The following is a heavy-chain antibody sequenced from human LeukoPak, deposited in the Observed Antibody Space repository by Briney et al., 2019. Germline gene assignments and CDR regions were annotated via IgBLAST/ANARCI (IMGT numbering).Heavy chain of an antibody. CDR3: AKQGEVLRYCDEFDI. CDR2: ISWDGGST. J-gene: IGHJ3*02. CDR1: GFTFDDYA. D-gene: IGHD3-9*01. Sequence: GGSLRLSCAASGFTFDDYAMDWVRQAPGQGREWVSLISWDGGSTYYADSVKGRFTISRDNSKNSLYLQMNSLRAEDTALYYCAKQGEVLRYCDEFDIWGQGTMVTVSS. V-gene: IGHV3-43D*03.